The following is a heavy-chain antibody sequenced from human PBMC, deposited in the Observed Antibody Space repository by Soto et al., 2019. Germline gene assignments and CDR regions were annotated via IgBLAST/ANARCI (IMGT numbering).Heavy chain of an antibody. J-gene: IGHJ4*02. D-gene: IGHD3-3*01. CDR1: GFTLDDYA. CDR2: ISWNSGSI. CDR3: AKVRGVDFWSGYYTH. V-gene: IGHV3-9*03. Sequence: PGGSLRLSCAASGFTLDDYAMHWVRQAPGKGLEWVSGISWNSGSIGYADSVKGRFTISRDNAKNSLYLQMNSLRAEDMALYYCAKVRGVDFWSGYYTHWGQGTLVTVSS.